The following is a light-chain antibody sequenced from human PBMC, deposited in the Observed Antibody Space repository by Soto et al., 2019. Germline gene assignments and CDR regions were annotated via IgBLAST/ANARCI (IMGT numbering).Light chain of an antibody. CDR2: GAS. V-gene: IGKV3-20*01. CDR1: QSVSSSY. CDR3: EQYGSSPLT. J-gene: IGKJ4*01. Sequence: EIVLTQSPGTLSLSPGERATLSCRASQSVSSSYLAWYQQKPGQAPSLLIYGASSRATGIPDRFSGSGSGTDFTLTSSRLEPEDLAVYDCEQYGSSPLTFGGGTKVEIK.